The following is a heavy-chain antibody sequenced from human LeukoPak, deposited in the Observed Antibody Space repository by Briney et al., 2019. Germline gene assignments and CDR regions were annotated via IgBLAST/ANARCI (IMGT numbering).Heavy chain of an antibody. V-gene: IGHV3-66*01. D-gene: IGHD5-24*01. CDR2: IYGGGNT. CDR3: ARSDDYNSRNVFNY. CDR1: GFTVSNNY. J-gene: IGHJ4*02. Sequence: QSGGSLRLPCAASGFTVSNNYMSWVRQAPGKGLEWVSAIYGGGNTYYADSVKGRFTISRDNSKNTLYLQMNSLRAEDTALYYCARSDDYNSRNVFNYWGQGTLVTVSS.